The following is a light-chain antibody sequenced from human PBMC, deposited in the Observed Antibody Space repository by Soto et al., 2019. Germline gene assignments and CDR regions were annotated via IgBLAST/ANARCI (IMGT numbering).Light chain of an antibody. J-gene: IGKJ1*01. V-gene: IGKV3-15*01. Sequence: IVMTQSPATLAVCPGETVTISCRASQSVTNTLAWYQHTPGQAPRLLISYASRGATGIPSRFSGSGSGTEFTLTISSLKSDDFEVYYCQQYANWPWTFGQGTNVDIK. CDR3: QQYANWPWT. CDR1: QSVTNT. CDR2: YAS.